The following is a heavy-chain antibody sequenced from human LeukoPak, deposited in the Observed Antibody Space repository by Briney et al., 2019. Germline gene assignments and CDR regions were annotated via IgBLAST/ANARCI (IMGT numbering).Heavy chain of an antibody. D-gene: IGHD5-12*01. CDR1: GFTFSGYA. CDR2: IRRKAKSYAT. V-gene: IGHV3-73*01. CDR3: TRGYGGYAA. J-gene: IGHJ5*02. Sequence: PGGSLKLSCAAPGFTFSGYAMHWVRQASGKGLEWVGRIRRKAKSYATAYAASLKVRFTISRDDSKNTAYLQRSTLKTEDTAVYYCTRGYGGYAAWGQGTLVTVSS.